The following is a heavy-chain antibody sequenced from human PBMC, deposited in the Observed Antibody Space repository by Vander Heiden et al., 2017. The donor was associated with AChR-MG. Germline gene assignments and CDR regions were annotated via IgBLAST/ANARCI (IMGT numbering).Heavy chain of an antibody. CDR2: IWYDGSNK. Sequence: QVQLVESGGGVVQPGRSLRPPCAASGFTFSSYGMHWVRQAPGKGLEWVAVIWYDGSNKYYADSVKGRFTISRDNSKNTLYLQMNSLRAEDTAVYYCAREMATGHGDYWGQGTLVTVSS. CDR3: AREMATGHGDY. CDR1: GFTFSSYG. V-gene: IGHV3-33*01. D-gene: IGHD5-12*01. J-gene: IGHJ4*02.